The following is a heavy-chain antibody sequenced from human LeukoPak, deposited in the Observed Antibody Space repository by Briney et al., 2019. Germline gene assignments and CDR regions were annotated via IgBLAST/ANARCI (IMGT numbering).Heavy chain of an antibody. D-gene: IGHD6-13*01. CDR3: ATAAGLHYYYYYMDV. J-gene: IGHJ6*03. V-gene: IGHV7-4-1*02. Sequence: GASVKVSCKASGCTFSSYAISWVRQAPGQGLEWMGWINTNTGNPTYAQGFTGRFVFSLDTSVSTAYLQISSLKTDDTAVYYCATAAGLHYYYYYMDVWGKGTTVTVSS. CDR2: INTNTGNP. CDR1: GCTFSSYA.